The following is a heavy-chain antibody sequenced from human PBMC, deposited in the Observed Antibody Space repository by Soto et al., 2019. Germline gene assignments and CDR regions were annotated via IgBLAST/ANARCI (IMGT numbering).Heavy chain of an antibody. J-gene: IGHJ6*02. V-gene: IGHV3-30*18. CDR1: GFTFSSYG. CDR2: ISYDGSNK. D-gene: IGHD3-3*01. CDR3: AKTLRWYYGGNTPRPSKTGYYYYGMDV. Sequence: QVQLVESGGGVVQPGRSLRLSCAASGFTFSSYGMHWVRQAPGKGLEWVAVISYDGSNKYYADSVKGRFTISRDNSKNTLYLQMNSLRAEDTAVYYCAKTLRWYYGGNTPRPSKTGYYYYGMDVWGQGTTVTVSS.